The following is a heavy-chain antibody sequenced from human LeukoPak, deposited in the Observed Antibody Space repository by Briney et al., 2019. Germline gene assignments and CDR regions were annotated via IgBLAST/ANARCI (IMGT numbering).Heavy chain of an antibody. CDR2: IGAYNGDT. J-gene: IGHJ5*02. CDR3: TKDFEDTALFKS. D-gene: IGHD5-18*01. Sequence: ASVKVFCKASGYTFVSQGINWVRQAPGQGLEWMGWIGAYNGDTNYAQKFQGRITMTTDTSTSTAYLELGGLRSDDTAVYYCTKDFEDTALFKSWGQGTLVTVSS. CDR1: GYTFVSQG. V-gene: IGHV1-18*01.